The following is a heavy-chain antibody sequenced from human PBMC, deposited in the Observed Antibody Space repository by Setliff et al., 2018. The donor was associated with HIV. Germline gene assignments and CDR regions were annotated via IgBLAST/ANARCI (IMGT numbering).Heavy chain of an antibody. V-gene: IGHV1-3*01. CDR2: INADNGTT. D-gene: IGHD2-8*01. J-gene: IGHJ4*02. CDR1: GYTFTSYA. Sequence: GASVKVSCKASGYTFTSYAMNWVRQATGQGLEWMGWINADNGTTKYSQKFQGRVTITRDTSASTAYMELSSLRSEDTAVYYCARQHQMVLGYWGQGTLVTVSS. CDR3: ARQHQMVLGY.